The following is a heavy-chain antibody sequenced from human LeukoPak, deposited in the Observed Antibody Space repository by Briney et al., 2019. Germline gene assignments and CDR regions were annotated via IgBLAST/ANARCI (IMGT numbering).Heavy chain of an antibody. CDR1: GFTFRSYA. J-gene: IGHJ4*02. CDR2: IRNKANSYTT. Sequence: PGGSLRLSCAASGFTFRSYAMSWGRQAPGKGLEWVGRIRNKANSYTTEYAASVKGGFTISRDDSKNSLYLQMNSLKTEDTAVYYCARASLRGVADYWGQGTLVTVSS. D-gene: IGHD3-10*01. V-gene: IGHV3-72*01. CDR3: ARASLRGVADY.